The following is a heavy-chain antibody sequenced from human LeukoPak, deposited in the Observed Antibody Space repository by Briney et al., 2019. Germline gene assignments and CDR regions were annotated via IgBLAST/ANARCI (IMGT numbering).Heavy chain of an antibody. D-gene: IGHD2-2*01. J-gene: IGHJ2*01. V-gene: IGHV4-39*07. CDR2: IYYSGST. Sequence: SETLSLTCTVSGGSISSSSYYWGWIRQPPGKGLEWIGSIYYSGSTYYNPSLKSRVTISVDTSKNQFSLKLSSVTAADTAVYYCARAPQLDLWGRGTLVTVSS. CDR3: ARAPQLDL. CDR1: GGSISSSSYY.